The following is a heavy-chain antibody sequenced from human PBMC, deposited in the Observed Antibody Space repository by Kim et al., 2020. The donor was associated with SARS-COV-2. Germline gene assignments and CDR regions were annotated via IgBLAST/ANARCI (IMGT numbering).Heavy chain of an antibody. V-gene: IGHV1-46*01. CDR1: GYTFTSYY. CDR3: ARVGETYYDILTGYSGFDP. D-gene: IGHD3-9*01. Sequence: ASVKVSCKASGYTFTSYYMHWVRQAPGQGLEWMGIINPSGGSTSYAQKFQGRVTMTRDTSTSTVYMELSSLRSEDTAVYYCARVGETYYDILTGYSGFDPWGQVTLVTVSS. CDR2: INPSGGST. J-gene: IGHJ5*02.